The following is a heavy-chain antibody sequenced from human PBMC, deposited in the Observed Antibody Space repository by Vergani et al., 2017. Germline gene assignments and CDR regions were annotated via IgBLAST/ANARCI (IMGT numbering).Heavy chain of an antibody. V-gene: IGHV4-61*02. CDR2: VYTSGMT. Sequence: QVQLQESGPRLVRPSQTLSLTCTVSGGSINTGAYYWSWIRQPAGKGLEWIGRVYTSGMTNYNPSLKSRVTILVDRSKSQLSLKLTSVTAGDTAVYFCAIELSYYYGSGSDDYNPYYYEGMDVWGPGTTVTVSS. J-gene: IGHJ6*02. D-gene: IGHD3-10*01. CDR3: AIELSYYYGSGSDDYNPYYYEGMDV. CDR1: GGSINTGAYY.